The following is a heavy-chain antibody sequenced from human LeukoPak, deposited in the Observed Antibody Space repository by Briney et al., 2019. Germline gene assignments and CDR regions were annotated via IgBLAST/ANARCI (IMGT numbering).Heavy chain of an antibody. Sequence: PSETLSLTCAVSGGSISSSSYQWGWIRQPPGKGLEWIGTISYSGSTYCNTYLTSRVTISLDTSKNQFSLKLTSVTAADTAVYYCARRQSGPFDYWGQGTLVTVSS. CDR1: GGSISSSSYQ. CDR3: ARRQSGPFDY. D-gene: IGHD1-1*01. J-gene: IGHJ4*02. CDR2: ISYSGST. V-gene: IGHV4-39*01.